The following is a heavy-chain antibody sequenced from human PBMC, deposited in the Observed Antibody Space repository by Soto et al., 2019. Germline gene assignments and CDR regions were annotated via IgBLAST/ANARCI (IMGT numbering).Heavy chain of an antibody. CDR3: ARGIPTDV. Sequence: GSLRLSCAASGFSFSTYDMHWVRQATGKGLEWVSGIGTAGDTYYSGSVKGRFTISRENAKNSLYLQVNSLRAGDTAVYYCARGIPTDVWGQGTTVTVSS. CDR1: GFSFSTYD. CDR2: IGTAGDT. J-gene: IGHJ6*02. V-gene: IGHV3-13*04.